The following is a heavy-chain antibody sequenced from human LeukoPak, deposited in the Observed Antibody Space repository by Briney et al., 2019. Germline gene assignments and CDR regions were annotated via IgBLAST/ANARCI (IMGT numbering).Heavy chain of an antibody. D-gene: IGHD2-15*01. J-gene: IGHJ5*02. CDR1: GFTFSSYS. CDR2: ISSSSSYI. CDR3: ARDCVVAATGGWFDP. Sequence: PGGSLRLSCAASGFTFSSYSMNWAGRVPGKGLEWVSSISSSSSYIYYADSVKGRFTISRDNAKNSLYLQMNSLRAEDTAVYYCARDCVVAATGGWFDPWGQGTLVTVSS. V-gene: IGHV3-21*01.